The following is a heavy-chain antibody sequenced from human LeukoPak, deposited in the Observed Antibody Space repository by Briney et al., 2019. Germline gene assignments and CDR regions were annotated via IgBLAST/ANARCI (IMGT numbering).Heavy chain of an antibody. D-gene: IGHD3-10*01. V-gene: IGHV3-43*01. Sequence: GGSLRLSCAASGFTFDDYTMHWVRQAPGKGLEWVSLITWDGGSTYYADSMKCRFTISRDNSKNSLYLQMNSLRTEDTALYYCAKEGGGYYFDYCGQGTLVIVSS. CDR2: ITWDGGST. CDR3: AKEGGGYYFDY. CDR1: GFTFDDYT. J-gene: IGHJ4*02.